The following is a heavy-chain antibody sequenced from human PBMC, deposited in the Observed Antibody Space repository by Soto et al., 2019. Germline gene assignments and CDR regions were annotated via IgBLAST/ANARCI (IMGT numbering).Heavy chain of an antibody. J-gene: IGHJ4*02. CDR3: ARGARSSSSLGYGDFDY. V-gene: IGHV4-39*01. Sequence: SETLSLTCTVSGGSISSSSYYWGWIRQPPGKGLEWIGSIYYSGSTYYNPSLKSRVTISVDTSKNQFSLKLSSVTAADTAVYYCARGARSSSSLGYGDFDYWGQGTLVTVSS. D-gene: IGHD6-6*01. CDR2: IYYSGST. CDR1: GGSISSSSYY.